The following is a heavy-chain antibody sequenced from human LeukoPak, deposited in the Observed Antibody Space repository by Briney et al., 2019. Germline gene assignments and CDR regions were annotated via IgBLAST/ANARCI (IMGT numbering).Heavy chain of an antibody. CDR3: ARVHLSFYYFDY. V-gene: IGHV4-4*07. D-gene: IGHD2/OR15-2a*01. J-gene: IGHJ4*02. Sequence: SETLSLTCTVSGDSISSYFWSWVRQPAGRGLEWIGRIYPSGSTNSNPSLKSRVTMSVDTSKNQFSLKLTSVTAADAAVYYCARVHLSFYYFDYWGQGTLVTVSS. CDR1: GDSISSYF. CDR2: IYPSGST.